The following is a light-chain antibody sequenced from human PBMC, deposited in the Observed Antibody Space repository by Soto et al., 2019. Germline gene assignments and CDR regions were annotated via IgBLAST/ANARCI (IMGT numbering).Light chain of an antibody. CDR1: QSISSY. Sequence: ETVLTQSPATLSLSPGERATLSCRASQSISSYLAWYQQKPGQAPRLLIHDASNRATGIPARFSGSGSGTDFTLTISSLEPEDFAVYYRQQRSNWPPITFGQGTRLEIK. CDR3: QQRSNWPPIT. J-gene: IGKJ5*01. V-gene: IGKV3-11*01. CDR2: DAS.